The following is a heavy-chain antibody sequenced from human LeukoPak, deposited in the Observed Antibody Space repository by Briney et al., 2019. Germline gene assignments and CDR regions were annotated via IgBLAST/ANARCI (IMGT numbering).Heavy chain of an antibody. J-gene: IGHJ4*02. Sequence: PSETLSLTCTVSGGSISSSSYYWGWIRQPPGKWLEWIGSIYYSGSTYYNPSLKSRVTISVDTSKNQFSLKLSSVTAADTAVYYCAVLDDGVGFDYWGQGTLVTVSS. CDR1: GGSISSSSYY. CDR3: AVLDDGVGFDY. D-gene: IGHD3-10*01. CDR2: IYYSGST. V-gene: IGHV4-39*01.